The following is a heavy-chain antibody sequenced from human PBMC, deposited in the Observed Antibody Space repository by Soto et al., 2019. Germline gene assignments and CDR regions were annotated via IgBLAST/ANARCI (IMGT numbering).Heavy chain of an antibody. D-gene: IGHD2-15*01. CDR2: IYYSGST. V-gene: IGHV4-39*01. CDR1: GGSISDSSYF. Sequence: PSETLSLTCTVSGGSISDSSYFWDWIRQPPGKGLEWIGNIYYSGSTYYNSSLKSRVTISVDTSKNQFSLKLSSVTAADTAVYYCARRGVSSYYSNYWGLGTLVTVSS. CDR3: ARRGVSSYYSNY. J-gene: IGHJ4*02.